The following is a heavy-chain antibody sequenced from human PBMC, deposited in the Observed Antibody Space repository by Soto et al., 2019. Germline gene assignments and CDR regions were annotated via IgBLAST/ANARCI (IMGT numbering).Heavy chain of an antibody. D-gene: IGHD2-15*01. V-gene: IGHV1-24*01. CDR3: ATVRLLGYCSGGSCYPFDY. CDR2: FDPEDGET. J-gene: IGHJ4*02. CDR1: GYTLTELS. Sequence: ASVKGSCKVSGYTLTELSMHWVRQAPGKGLEWMGGFDPEDGETICAQKFQGRVTMTEDTATDTAYMELSRLRSEDTAVYYCATVRLLGYCSGGSCYPFDYWGQGTLVTVSS.